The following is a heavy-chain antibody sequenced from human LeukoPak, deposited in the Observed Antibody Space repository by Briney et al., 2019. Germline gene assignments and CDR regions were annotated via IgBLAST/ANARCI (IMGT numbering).Heavy chain of an antibody. D-gene: IGHD3-16*02. J-gene: IGHJ5*02. CDR1: GGSISSYY. CDR2: IYTSGST. V-gene: IGHV4-4*07. Sequence: SETLSLTCTVSGGSISSYYWSWIRQPAGKGLEWIGRIYTSGSTNYNPSLKSRVTMSVDTSKNRFSLKLSSVTAADTAVYYCARDFYDYVWGSYRYPDWFDPWGQGTLVTVSS. CDR3: ARDFYDYVWGSYRYPDWFDP.